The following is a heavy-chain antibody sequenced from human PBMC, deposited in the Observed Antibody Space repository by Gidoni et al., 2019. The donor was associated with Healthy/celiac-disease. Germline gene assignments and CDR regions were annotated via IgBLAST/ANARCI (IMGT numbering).Heavy chain of an antibody. V-gene: IGHV4-34*01. J-gene: IGHJ2*01. Sequence: QVQLQQWGAGLLKPSETLSLTCAVYGGSFSGYYWSWIRQPPGKGLEWIGEINHSGSTNYNPSLKSRVTISVDTSKNQFSLKLSSVTAADTAVYYCARGRTDSSRNRYFDLWGRGTLVTVSS. CDR3: ARGRTDSSRNRYFDL. CDR2: INHSGST. D-gene: IGHD6-6*01. CDR1: GGSFSGYY.